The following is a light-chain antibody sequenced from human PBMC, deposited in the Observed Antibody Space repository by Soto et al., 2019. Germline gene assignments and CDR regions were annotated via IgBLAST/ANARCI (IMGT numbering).Light chain of an antibody. Sequence: QSALTQPPSASGSPGQSVTISCTGTKNDIGVYDFVSWYQHHPGKAPRLIIYEVVQRPSGVPDRFSGSKSGNTASLTVSGLQAADEADYFCQSYARSNNYVFCSGTKLTV. V-gene: IGLV2-8*01. CDR1: KNDIGVYDF. CDR3: QSYARSNNYV. J-gene: IGLJ1*01. CDR2: EVV.